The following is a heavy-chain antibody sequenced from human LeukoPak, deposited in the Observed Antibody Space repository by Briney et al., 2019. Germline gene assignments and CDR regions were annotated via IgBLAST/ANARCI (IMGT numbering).Heavy chain of an antibody. CDR1: GFTFSSYA. CDR2: IYSGGST. Sequence: GGFLRLSCAASGFTFSSYAMSWVRQAPGKGLEWVSVIYSGGSTYYADSVKGRFTISRDNSKNTLYLQMNSLRAEDTAVYYCARDAYSSGWSHYYYYGMDVWGQGTTVTVSS. J-gene: IGHJ6*02. CDR3: ARDAYSSGWSHYYYYGMDV. D-gene: IGHD6-19*01. V-gene: IGHV3-53*01.